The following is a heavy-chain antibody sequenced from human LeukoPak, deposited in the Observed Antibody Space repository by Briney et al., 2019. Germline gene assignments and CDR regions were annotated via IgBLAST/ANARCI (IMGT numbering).Heavy chain of an antibody. J-gene: IGHJ6*03. CDR1: GYSISSGYY. V-gene: IGHV4-38-2*01. CDR3: ARRDYMDV. Sequence: PSETLSLTCAVSGYSISSGYYWGWIRQPPGKGLEWIGSIYHSGSTYYNPSLKSRVTISVDPCKNQFSLKLSSVTAADTAVYYCARRDYMDVWGKGTTVTVSS. CDR2: IYHSGST.